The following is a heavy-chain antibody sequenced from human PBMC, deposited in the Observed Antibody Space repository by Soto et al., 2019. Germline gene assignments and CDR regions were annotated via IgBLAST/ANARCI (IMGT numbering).Heavy chain of an antibody. CDR3: VRDFRGAVAGAEFDH. CDR2: INGNADNS. CDR1: GFSFVSYC. J-gene: IGHJ4*02. V-gene: IGHV3-74*01. D-gene: IGHD6-19*01. Sequence: EVQLAESGGGLVLTGGSLRLSCAASGFSFVSYCMHWVRQVPGEGLSWVSRINGNADNSDYADSVKGRFTISRDHAMNRLYLQMDSLRADDTGVYYCVRDFRGAVAGAEFDHWGQGTLVTVSS.